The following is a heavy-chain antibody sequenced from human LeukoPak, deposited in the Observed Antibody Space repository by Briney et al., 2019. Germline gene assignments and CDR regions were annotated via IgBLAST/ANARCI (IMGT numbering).Heavy chain of an antibody. CDR1: GFTFSSYS. CDR2: ISSSGSTI. Sequence: PGGSLRLSCAASGFTFSSYSMNWVRQAPGKGLEWVSYISSSGSTIYYADSVKGRFTISRDNAKNSLYLQMNSLRAEDTAVYYCARGGRWLQFHAFDIWGQGTMVTVSS. J-gene: IGHJ3*02. D-gene: IGHD5-24*01. CDR3: ARGGRWLQFHAFDI. V-gene: IGHV3-48*04.